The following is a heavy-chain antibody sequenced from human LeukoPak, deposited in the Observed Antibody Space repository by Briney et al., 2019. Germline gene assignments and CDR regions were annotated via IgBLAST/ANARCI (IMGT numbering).Heavy chain of an antibody. CDR1: GFTFGEYA. CDR3: TGRFLEWLLYSDY. D-gene: IGHD3-3*01. Sequence: PGGSLRLSCTASGFTFGEYAMSWVRQAPGKGLEWVGFIRSKAYGGTTEYAASVKGRFTISRDDSKSIAYLQMNSLKTEDTAVYYCTGRFLEWLLYSDYWGQGTLVTVSS. V-gene: IGHV3-49*04. J-gene: IGHJ4*02. CDR2: IRSKAYGGTT.